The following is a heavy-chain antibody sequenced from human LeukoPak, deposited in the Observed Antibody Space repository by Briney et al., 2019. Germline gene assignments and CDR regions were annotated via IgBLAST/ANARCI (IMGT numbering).Heavy chain of an antibody. CDR3: ARGPSRYGSGSYYINY. Sequence: GASVKVSCTASGYTFTSYDINWVRQATGQGLEWMGWMNPNSGNTGYAQKFQGRVTMTRNTSISTAYMELSSLRSEDTAVYYCARGPSRYGSGSYYINYWGQGTLVTVSS. CDR1: GYTFTSYD. D-gene: IGHD3-10*01. V-gene: IGHV1-8*01. CDR2: MNPNSGNT. J-gene: IGHJ4*02.